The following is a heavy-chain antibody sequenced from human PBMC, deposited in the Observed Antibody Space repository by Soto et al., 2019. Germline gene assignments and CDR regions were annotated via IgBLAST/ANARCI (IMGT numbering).Heavy chain of an antibody. CDR3: AKVRVVVPDFDY. V-gene: IGHV3-23*01. D-gene: IGHD2-2*01. CDR2: ISGSGGST. CDR1: GFTFSSYA. Sequence: PGGSLRLSCAASGFTFSSYAMSWVRQAPGKGLEWVSAISGSGGSTYYADSVKGRFTISRDNSKDTLYLQMNSLRAEDTAVYYCAKVRVVVPDFDYWGQGTMVAASS. J-gene: IGHJ4*02.